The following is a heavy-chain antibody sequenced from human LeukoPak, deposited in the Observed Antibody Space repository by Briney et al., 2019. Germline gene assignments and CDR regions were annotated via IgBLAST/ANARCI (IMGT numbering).Heavy chain of an antibody. V-gene: IGHV3-23*01. J-gene: IGHJ6*02. CDR2: ISGSGGST. CDR3: AKILYYDFWSGYWNGMDV. CDR1: GFTFSSYA. D-gene: IGHD3-3*01. Sequence: GGSLRPSCAASGFTFSSYAMSWVRQAPGKGLEWVSAISGSGGSTYYADSVKGRFTISRDNSKNTLYLQMNSLRAEDTAVCYCAKILYYDFWSGYWNGMDVWGQGTTVTVSS.